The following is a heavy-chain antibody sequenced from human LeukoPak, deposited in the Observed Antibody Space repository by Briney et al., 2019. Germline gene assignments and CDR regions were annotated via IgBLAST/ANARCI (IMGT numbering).Heavy chain of an antibody. CDR3: ARKGVIHYYGSGSYVY. CDR2: INHSGST. Sequence: SETLSLTCAVYGGSFSGYYWSWIRQPPGKGLEWIGEINHSGSTNYNPSLKSRVTISVGTSKNQFSLKLSSVTAADTAVYYCARKGVIHYYGSGSYVYWGQGTLVTVSS. CDR1: GGSFSGYY. D-gene: IGHD3-10*01. J-gene: IGHJ4*02. V-gene: IGHV4-34*01.